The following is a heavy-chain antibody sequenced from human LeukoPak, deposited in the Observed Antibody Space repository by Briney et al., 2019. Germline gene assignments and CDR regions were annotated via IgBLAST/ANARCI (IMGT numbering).Heavy chain of an antibody. J-gene: IGHJ6*02. V-gene: IGHV1-69*02. CDR3: AGFGNYYYYGMDV. D-gene: IGHD3-10*01. CDR2: IIPILGIA. Sequence: KISCKGSGYSFTSYWIGWVRQAPGQGLEWMGRIIPILGIANYAQKFQGRVTITADKSTSTAYMELSSLRSEDTAVYYCAGFGNYYYYGMDVWGQGTTVTVSS. CDR1: GYSFTSYW.